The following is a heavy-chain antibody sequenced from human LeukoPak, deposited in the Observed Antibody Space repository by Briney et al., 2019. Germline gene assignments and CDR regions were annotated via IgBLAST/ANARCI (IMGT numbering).Heavy chain of an antibody. V-gene: IGHV4-34*01. CDR2: INHSGST. D-gene: IGHD3-9*01. Sequence: PSETLSLTCAVYGGSFSGYYWSWIRQPPGKGLERIGEINHSGSTNYNPSLKSRVTISVDTAKNQLSLKLSSVTAADTGVYYCARQYYDILTGYSRGAFDIWGQGTMVTVSS. CDR3: ARQYYDILTGYSRGAFDI. J-gene: IGHJ3*02. CDR1: GGSFSGYY.